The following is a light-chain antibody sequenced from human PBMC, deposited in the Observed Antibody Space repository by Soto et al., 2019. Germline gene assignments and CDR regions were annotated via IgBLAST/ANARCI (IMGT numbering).Light chain of an antibody. V-gene: IGKV1-5*01. CDR3: QQYSSYSAWT. CDR2: DAS. CDR1: QSISKW. J-gene: IGKJ1*01. Sequence: DIQMPQSPSTLSASIGDSVSITCRASQSISKWLAWHQQKPGKAPKLLIYDASTLQSGVPPRFSGSGSGTEFTLTIRSLQPDDIATYYCQQYSSYSAWTFGEGTKVDIK.